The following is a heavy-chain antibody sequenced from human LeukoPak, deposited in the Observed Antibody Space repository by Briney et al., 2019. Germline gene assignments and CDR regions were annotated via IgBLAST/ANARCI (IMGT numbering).Heavy chain of an antibody. CDR3: ARTSGSGSYFKKGPFDP. CDR2: INHSGST. V-gene: IGHV4-34*01. J-gene: IGHJ5*02. D-gene: IGHD1-26*01. Sequence: SETLSLTCAVYGGSFSGYYWSWIRQPPGKGLEWIGEINHSGSTNYNPSLKSRVTISVDTSKNQFSLKLSSVTAADTPVYYCARTSGSGSYFKKGPFDPWGEGTLVTVSS. CDR1: GGSFSGYY.